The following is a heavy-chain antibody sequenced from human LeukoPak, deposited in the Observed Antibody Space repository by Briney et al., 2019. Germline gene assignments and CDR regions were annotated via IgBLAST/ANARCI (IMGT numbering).Heavy chain of an antibody. V-gene: IGHV4-59*12. CDR2: ISYSGST. CDR3: AREGAYCSSTSCFPWDYYYYYYMDV. CDR1: GGSINSYY. J-gene: IGHJ6*03. Sequence: SETLSLTCTVSGGSINSYYWSWIRQPPGKGLEWIGYISYSGSTNYNPSLKSRVTMSVDTSKNQFSLKLSSVTAADTAVYYCAREGAYCSSTSCFPWDYYYYYYMDVWGKGTTVTISS. D-gene: IGHD2-2*01.